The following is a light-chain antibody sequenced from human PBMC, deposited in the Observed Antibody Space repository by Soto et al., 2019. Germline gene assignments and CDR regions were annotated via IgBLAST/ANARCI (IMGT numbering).Light chain of an antibody. CDR2: GAS. CDR3: KLGA. Sequence: EIVLTQSPGTLSLSPGERATLSCRASQSVSSSYLAWYQQKPGQAPRLLIYGASSRATGIPDRFSGSGSGTDFTLTISRLEPEDFAVYYCKLGALGQGTKVDIK. J-gene: IGKJ1*01. V-gene: IGKV3-20*01. CDR1: QSVSSSY.